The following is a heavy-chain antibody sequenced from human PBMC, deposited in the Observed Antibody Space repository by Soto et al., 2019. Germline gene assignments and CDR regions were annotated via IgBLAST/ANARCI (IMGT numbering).Heavy chain of an antibody. CDR1: GYTFTSYG. J-gene: IGHJ5*02. Sequence: QVQLVQSGAEVKKPGASVTVSCKASGYTFTSYGISWVRQAPGQGFEWMGWISAYNGNTNYAQKPQGRVTMTTDTYTSTAYMELRSLRSDDTAVYYCARGGYIYPKSPGQKNWFDPWGQGTLVTVSS. V-gene: IGHV1-18*04. D-gene: IGHD5-18*01. CDR2: ISAYNGNT. CDR3: ARGGYIYPKSPGQKNWFDP.